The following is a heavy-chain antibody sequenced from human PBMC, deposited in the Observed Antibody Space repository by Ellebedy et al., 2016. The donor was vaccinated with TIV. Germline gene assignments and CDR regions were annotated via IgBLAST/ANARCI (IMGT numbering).Heavy chain of an antibody. CDR2: INSDGSST. D-gene: IGHD3-22*01. CDR1: GFTFSSYW. J-gene: IGHJ4*02. V-gene: IGHV3-74*01. Sequence: GGSLRLSCAASGFTFSSYWMHWVRQAPGKGLVWVSRINSDGSSTSYADSVKGRFTISRDNAKNTLYLQMNSLRAEDTAVYYCARERFPSYYYDSSGERSCFDYWGQGTLVTVSS. CDR3: ARERFPSYYYDSSGERSCFDY.